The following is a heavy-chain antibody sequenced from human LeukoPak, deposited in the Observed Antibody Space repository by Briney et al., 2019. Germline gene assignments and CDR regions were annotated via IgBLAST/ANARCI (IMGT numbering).Heavy chain of an antibody. Sequence: GASVKVSCKASGYTFTNYAINWVRQAPGQGLEWMGWINTNTGNPTYAQGFTGRFVFSLDTFVSTAYLQISSLKADDTAVYYCARVPFVVMGVTGNWFDPRGQGTLVTVSS. J-gene: IGHJ5*02. CDR1: GYTFTNYA. V-gene: IGHV7-4-1*02. D-gene: IGHD2-8*01. CDR2: INTNTGNP. CDR3: ARVPFVVMGVTGNWFDP.